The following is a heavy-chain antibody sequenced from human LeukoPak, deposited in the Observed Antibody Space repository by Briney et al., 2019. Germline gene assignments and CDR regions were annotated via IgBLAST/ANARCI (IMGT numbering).Heavy chain of an antibody. J-gene: IGHJ4*02. V-gene: IGHV3-23*01. CDR1: GFTFSSYA. CDR2: ISGSGTST. Sequence: PGGSLRLSCAASGFTFSSYAMSWVRQDPGKGLEWVSVISGSGTSTYYADSVKVRSTISRDNSKNTLYLQMNSLRAEDTAVYYCAKARYCSGGSCYSDYWGQGTLVTVSS. CDR3: AKARYCSGGSCYSDY. D-gene: IGHD2-15*01.